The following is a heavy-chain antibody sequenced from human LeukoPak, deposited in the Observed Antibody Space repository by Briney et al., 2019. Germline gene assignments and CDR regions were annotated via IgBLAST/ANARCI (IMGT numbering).Heavy chain of an antibody. CDR1: GGPLSSYY. V-gene: IGHV4-59*01. J-gene: IGHJ6*03. D-gene: IGHD3-22*01. CDR2: IYYSGSP. Sequence: PSETLFLTCTSPGGPLSSYYWSWIPQPPGKGLEWIGYIYYSGSPHYNPSLKSRVTISVDTSKNQFSLKLSSVTAADTAVYYCARFPRGFYYDSSGYHYYYMDVWGKGTTVTVSS. CDR3: ARFPRGFYYDSSGYHYYYMDV.